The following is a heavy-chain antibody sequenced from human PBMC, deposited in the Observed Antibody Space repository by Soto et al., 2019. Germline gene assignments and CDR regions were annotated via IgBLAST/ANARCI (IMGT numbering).Heavy chain of an antibody. CDR1: GFTFSSYG. J-gene: IGHJ6*02. D-gene: IGHD3-16*02. CDR2: IWYDGSNK. Sequence: GGSLRLSCAASGFTFSSYGMHWVRQAPGKGLELVAVIWYDGSNKYYADSVKGRFTISRDNSKNTLYLQMNSLRAEDTAVYYCARDYRVMYRADGMDVWGQGTTVTVSS. CDR3: ARDYRVMYRADGMDV. V-gene: IGHV3-33*01.